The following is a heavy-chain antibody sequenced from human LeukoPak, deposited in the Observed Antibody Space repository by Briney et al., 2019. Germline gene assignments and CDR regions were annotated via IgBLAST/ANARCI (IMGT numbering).Heavy chain of an antibody. V-gene: IGHV1-8*02. CDR2: MNPNSGNT. CDR1: GYTFTGYY. CDR3: ARVPRRGDRFDP. J-gene: IGHJ5*01. D-gene: IGHD2-2*01. Sequence: GASVKVSCKASGYTFTGYYMHWVRQAPGQGLEWMGWMNPNSGNTDYAQKLQGRVTMTRNTSISTAYMELSSLTSEDTAVYYCARVPRRGDRFDPWGQGTLVTVSS.